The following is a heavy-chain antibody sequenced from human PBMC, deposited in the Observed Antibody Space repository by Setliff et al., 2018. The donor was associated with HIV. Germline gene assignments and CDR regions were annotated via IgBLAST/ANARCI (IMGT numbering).Heavy chain of an antibody. CDR2: SSTSGCT. CDR1: GGSISGNA. V-gene: IGHV4-4*08. D-gene: IGHD2-15*01. J-gene: IGHJ5*02. Sequence: SETLSLTCSVSGGSISGNAWSWIRQPPGKGLEWIGYSSTSGCTNCNPSLESRVTISVDTSKNQFSLNLNSVTAADTAVYYCVRHHDSDFSGDPDWFDPWGQGILVTVSS. CDR3: VRHHDSDFSGDPDWFDP.